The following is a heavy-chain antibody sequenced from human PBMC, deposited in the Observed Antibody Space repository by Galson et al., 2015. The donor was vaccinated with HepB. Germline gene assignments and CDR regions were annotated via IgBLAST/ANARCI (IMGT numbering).Heavy chain of an antibody. CDR1: GFTFSTSA. CDR2: LSYSGETT. V-gene: IGHV3-23*01. CDR3: AKVPSTVTPNYFDY. J-gene: IGHJ4*02. Sequence: SLRLSCAASGFTFSTSAMSWVRQAPGKGLEWVSTLSYSGETTYYADSMRGRLTISRDNSKNTLSLQMHSLRVEDTAVYYCAKVPSTVTPNYFDYWGQGTLVTVPS. D-gene: IGHD4-11*01.